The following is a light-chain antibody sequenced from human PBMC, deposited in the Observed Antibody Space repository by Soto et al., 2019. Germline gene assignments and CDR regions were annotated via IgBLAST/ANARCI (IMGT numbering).Light chain of an antibody. CDR3: QQYNSYSTWT. J-gene: IGKJ1*01. CDR2: DAS. V-gene: IGKV1-5*01. Sequence: DIPMTQSPSTLSASVGDRVTITCRASQSVSRWVAWYQQKPGKAPKVLIWDASSLQRGVPSRFNGSGSGTEFTLTISSLQPDDFATYYCQQYNSYSTWTFGQGTKVDIK. CDR1: QSVSRW.